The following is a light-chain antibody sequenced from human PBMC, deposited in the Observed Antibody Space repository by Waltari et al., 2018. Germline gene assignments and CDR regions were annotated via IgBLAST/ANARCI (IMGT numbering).Light chain of an antibody. J-gene: IGKJ1*01. CDR2: AAS. Sequence: DIQMTQSPSSLSASVGDRLTISCRASQDIRKSLNWFQQRPGKAPKLLITAASTLQSGVPSRFSGSGSGTDFTLTITNLQPEDFAIYYCQQSYRTPTFGQGTKVEI. CDR1: QDIRKS. CDR3: QQSYRTPT. V-gene: IGKV1-39*01.